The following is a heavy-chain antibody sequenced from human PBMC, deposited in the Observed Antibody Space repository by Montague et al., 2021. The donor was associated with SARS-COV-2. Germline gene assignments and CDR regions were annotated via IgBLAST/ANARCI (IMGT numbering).Heavy chain of an antibody. Sequence: SETLSLTCTVSGASINSNRHFWGWIRQAPGKGLEWIGSIFSSASTYYNPSLKSRVTISVDTSKNHFSLKLTSVTAADTAVYYCARDVGKGFSGYETEGGFDYWGQGTPVTVSS. CDR1: GASINSNRHF. D-gene: IGHD5-12*01. J-gene: IGHJ4*02. CDR3: ARDVGKGFSGYETEGGFDY. V-gene: IGHV4-39*07. CDR2: IFSSAST.